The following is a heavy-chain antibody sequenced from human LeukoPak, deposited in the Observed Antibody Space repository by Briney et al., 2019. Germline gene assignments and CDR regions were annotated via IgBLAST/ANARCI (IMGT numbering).Heavy chain of an antibody. CDR1: GGSISSYS. CDR3: ATGIVVTGLAFDI. J-gene: IGHJ3*02. V-gene: IGHV4-59*01. Sequence: SETLSLTCTVSGGSISSYSWSWIRQPLGKGLEYIGYIYYSGSTNYNPSLKSRVTISVDTSKNQLSLKLSSVTTADTVVYYCATGIVVTGLAFDIWGQGTMVTVSS. CDR2: IYYSGST. D-gene: IGHD4-23*01.